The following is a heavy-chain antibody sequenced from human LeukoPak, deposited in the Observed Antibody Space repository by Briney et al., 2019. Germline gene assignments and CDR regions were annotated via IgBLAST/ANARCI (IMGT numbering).Heavy chain of an antibody. CDR2: MNPNNSDI. D-gene: IGHD1-14*01. CDR1: GDTFSSYA. J-gene: IGHJ4*02. CDR3: VRVPPGTTIYAY. V-gene: IGHV1-8*02. Sequence: GASVKVSCKASGDTFSSYAINWVRQATGQGLEWVGWMNPNNSDIGYAQKFQGRVTMTRNTSIGTAYMELSSLRSEDTAIYYCVRVPPGTTIYAYWGQGTLVTVSS.